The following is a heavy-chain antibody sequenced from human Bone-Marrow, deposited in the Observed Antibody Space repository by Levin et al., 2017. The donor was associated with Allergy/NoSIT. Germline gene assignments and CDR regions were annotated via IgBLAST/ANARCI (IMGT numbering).Heavy chain of an antibody. V-gene: IGHV3-74*01. J-gene: IGHJ6*02. Sequence: LSLTCAASGFTFSNYWMRWVRQAPGRGLVWVSRINSDGSSTDYADSVKGRFTISRDNAKNTLYLQMNGLRAEDTAVYYCARKDCSAGSCYSSYYYYGMDVWGQGTTVTVSS. D-gene: IGHD2-15*01. CDR2: INSDGSST. CDR3: ARKDCSAGSCYSSYYYYGMDV. CDR1: GFTFSNYW.